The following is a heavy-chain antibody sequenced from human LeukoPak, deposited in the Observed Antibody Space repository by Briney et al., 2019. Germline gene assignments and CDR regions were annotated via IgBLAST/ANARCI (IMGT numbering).Heavy chain of an antibody. CDR1: LGSLSSSSYY. CDR3: ARIIAVAGYYFDY. D-gene: IGHD6-19*01. CDR2: IYYSGST. J-gene: IGHJ4*02. Sequence: SETLSLTCTLSLGSLSSSSYYWGWIRPPPGKGLEWIGSIYYSGSTYYNPSLKSRVTISEDTSKNQFSLKLSSVTAADTAVYYCARIIAVAGYYFDYWGQGTLVTVSS. V-gene: IGHV4-39*01.